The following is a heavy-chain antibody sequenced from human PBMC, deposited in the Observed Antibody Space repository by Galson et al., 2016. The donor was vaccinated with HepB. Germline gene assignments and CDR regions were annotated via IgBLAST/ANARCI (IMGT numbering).Heavy chain of an antibody. CDR1: GLPVSNDY. CDR2: SYGDGRT. V-gene: IGHV3-53*05. Sequence: SLRLSCAAYGLPVSNDYMSWVRQAPGKGLQWVSVSYGDGRTYYADSVKGRFTISRDNSKNTLHLQMNSLRAEDTAVYYCVKQNTAGPSSYFDYWGQGSLITVSS. D-gene: IGHD5-18*01. CDR3: VKQNTAGPSSYFDY. J-gene: IGHJ4*02.